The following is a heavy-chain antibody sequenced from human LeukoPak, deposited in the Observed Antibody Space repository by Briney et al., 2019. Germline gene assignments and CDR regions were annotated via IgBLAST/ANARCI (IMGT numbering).Heavy chain of an antibody. CDR3: AFIAVAGRPFDY. Sequence: ASVKVSCKASGGTFSSYAISWVRQAPGQGLEWMGGIIPIFGTANYAQKFQGRVTITTDEPTSTAYMELSSLRSEDTAAYYCAFIAVAGRPFDYWGQGTLVTVSS. V-gene: IGHV1-69*05. J-gene: IGHJ4*02. D-gene: IGHD6-19*01. CDR2: IIPIFGTA. CDR1: GGTFSSYA.